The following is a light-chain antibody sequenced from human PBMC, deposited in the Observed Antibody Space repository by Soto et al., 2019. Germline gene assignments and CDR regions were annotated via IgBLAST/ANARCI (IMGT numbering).Light chain of an antibody. CDR3: LQYNGYYRT. CDR2: DAS. Sequence: DIQMTQSPSTLSASVGDTVTITCRASQTISGWLAWYQQRPGKAPNLLIFDASTLESGVPSRFSGSGSGTTFTLTISSLQSDDFATYYCLQYNGYYRTFGQGTRWIS. J-gene: IGKJ1*01. V-gene: IGKV1-5*01. CDR1: QTISGW.